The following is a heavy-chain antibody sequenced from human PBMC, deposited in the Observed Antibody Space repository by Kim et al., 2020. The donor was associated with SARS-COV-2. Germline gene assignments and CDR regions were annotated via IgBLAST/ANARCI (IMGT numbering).Heavy chain of an antibody. CDR3: ARGSSSWYHWFDP. Sequence: PALKRRVTISGGTSKNQFSLKLSSVTAADTAVYYCARGSSSWYHWFDPWGQGTLVTVSS. J-gene: IGHJ5*02. D-gene: IGHD6-13*01. V-gene: IGHV4-39*01.